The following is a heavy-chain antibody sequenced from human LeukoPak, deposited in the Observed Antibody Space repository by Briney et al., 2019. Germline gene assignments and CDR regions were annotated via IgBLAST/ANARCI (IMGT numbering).Heavy chain of an antibody. D-gene: IGHD3-9*01. CDR1: GYTFTGYY. J-gene: IGHJ6*02. Sequence: ASVKVSCKASGYTFTGYYMHWVRQAPGQGLEWMGRINPNSGGTNYAQKFQGRVTMTRDTSISTAYMELSSLRSEDTAVYYCARFYVLRYFDWLSSYGMDVWGQGTTVTVSS. V-gene: IGHV1-2*06. CDR2: INPNSGGT. CDR3: ARFYVLRYFDWLSSYGMDV.